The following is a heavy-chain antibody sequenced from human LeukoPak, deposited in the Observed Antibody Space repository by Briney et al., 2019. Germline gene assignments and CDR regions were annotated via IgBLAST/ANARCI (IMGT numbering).Heavy chain of an antibody. J-gene: IGHJ4*02. V-gene: IGHV5-51*01. CDR1: GYSFTNYW. CDR3: ARQTRDGSGSRGYSFDF. D-gene: IGHD3-10*01. CDR2: IYPGDSDT. Sequence: GESLKISCEGSGYSFTNYWIGWVRQMPGKGLEWMGIIYPGDSDTRYSPSFQGQVTISADKSISTAYLQWSSLKASDTAMYYCARQTRDGSGSRGYSFDFWGQGTLVTVSS.